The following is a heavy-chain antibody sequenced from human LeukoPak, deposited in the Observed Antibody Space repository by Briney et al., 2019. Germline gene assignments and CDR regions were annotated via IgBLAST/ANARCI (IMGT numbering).Heavy chain of an antibody. CDR1: GFTVSSNY. Sequence: GGSLRLSCAASGFTVSSNYMSWVRQAPGKGLEWVSVIYSGGSTYYADSVKGRFTISRDNSKNTLYLQMGSLRAEDMAVYYCARGPYLGNSDYWGQGTLVTVSS. CDR3: ARGPYLGNSDY. J-gene: IGHJ4*02. D-gene: IGHD4-23*01. V-gene: IGHV3-66*01. CDR2: IYSGGST.